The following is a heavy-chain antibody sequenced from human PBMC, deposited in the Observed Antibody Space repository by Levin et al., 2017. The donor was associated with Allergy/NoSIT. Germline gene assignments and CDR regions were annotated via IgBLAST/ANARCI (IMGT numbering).Heavy chain of an antibody. CDR2: ISAYNGNT. CDR3: ARVAIDFWGVYQKSWGYMDV. V-gene: IGHV1-18*01. Sequence: ASVKVSCKASGYNFTNYGISWVRQAPGQGLEWMGWISAYNGNTNYAQKFQGRVTMTIQTSTNTAYMELRSLRSDDTAVYYWARVAIDFWGVYQKSWGYMDVWGEGTTVTVSS. D-gene: IGHD3-3*01. CDR1: GYNFTNYG. J-gene: IGHJ6*03.